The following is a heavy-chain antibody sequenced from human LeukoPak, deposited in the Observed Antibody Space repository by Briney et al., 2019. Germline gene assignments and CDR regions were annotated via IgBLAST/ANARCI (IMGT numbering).Heavy chain of an antibody. J-gene: IGHJ4*02. V-gene: IGHV3-21*01. Sequence: PGGSLRLSCAASGFTFSTYSMNWVRQATGKGLEWVSSINPNSDYIYYADSVKGRFTISRDNAKNSLYLQMNSLRAEDTAVYYCARERAYGGYVNFEFEYWGQGTLVTVSS. CDR1: GFTFSTYS. D-gene: IGHD5-12*01. CDR2: INPNSDYI. CDR3: ARERAYGGYVNFEFEY.